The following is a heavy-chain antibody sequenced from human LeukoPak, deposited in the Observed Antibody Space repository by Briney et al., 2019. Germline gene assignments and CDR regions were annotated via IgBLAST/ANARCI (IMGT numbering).Heavy chain of an antibody. CDR3: ARDQGERFDWLLLGGYYFDS. D-gene: IGHD3-9*01. Sequence: GGSVRVSCKASGYTFTSYGISWVRQAPGQGVEWMGWISGYNGNTNYAQTLQGRVTITTDTSTSTAYMELRSLRSDDTAVYYCARDQGERFDWLLLGGYYFDSWGQGTLVTVSS. V-gene: IGHV1-18*01. J-gene: IGHJ4*02. CDR1: GYTFTSYG. CDR2: ISGYNGNT.